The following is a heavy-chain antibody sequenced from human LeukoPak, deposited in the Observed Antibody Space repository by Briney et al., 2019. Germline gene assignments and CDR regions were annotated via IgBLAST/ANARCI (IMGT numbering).Heavy chain of an antibody. Sequence: SVKVSCKASGGTFSSYAISWVRQAPGQGLEWMGGIIPIFGTANYAQKFQGRDTITADESTSTAYMELSSLRSEDTAVYYCAGGNLPPYYYGSGSPGNFDYWGQGTLVTVSS. CDR1: GGTFSSYA. CDR3: AGGNLPPYYYGSGSPGNFDY. J-gene: IGHJ4*02. D-gene: IGHD3-10*01. CDR2: IIPIFGTA. V-gene: IGHV1-69*13.